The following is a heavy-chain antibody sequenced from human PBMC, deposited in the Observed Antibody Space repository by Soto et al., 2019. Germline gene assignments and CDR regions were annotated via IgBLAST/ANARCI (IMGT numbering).Heavy chain of an antibody. Sequence: SLRLSCAASGFTFSSYGMHWVRQAPGKGLEWVAVIWYEGSKKYYADSVKGRFTISRDNSKNTLYLQMNSLRAEDTAVYYCTTENYYGSGSYYLPYYYYGMDVWGQGTTVTV. V-gene: IGHV3-33*01. J-gene: IGHJ6*02. CDR2: IWYEGSKK. D-gene: IGHD3-10*01. CDR1: GFTFSSYG. CDR3: TTENYYGSGSYYLPYYYYGMDV.